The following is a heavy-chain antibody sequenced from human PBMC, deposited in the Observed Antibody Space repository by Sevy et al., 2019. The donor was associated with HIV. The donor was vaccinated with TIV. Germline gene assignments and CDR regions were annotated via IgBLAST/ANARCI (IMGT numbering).Heavy chain of an antibody. V-gene: IGHV3-23*01. D-gene: IGHD2-2*01. J-gene: IGHJ6*02. CDR2: ISGSGGST. CDR3: AKAGCSSTSCYPSYYYYYGMDV. Sequence: GGSLRLSCAASGFTFSSYAMSWVRQAPGKGLEWVSAISGSGGSTYYADSVKGRFTISRDNSKNTLYLQMNSLRAEDTAVYYCAKAGCSSTSCYPSYYYYYGMDVWGQRTTVTVSS. CDR1: GFTFSSYA.